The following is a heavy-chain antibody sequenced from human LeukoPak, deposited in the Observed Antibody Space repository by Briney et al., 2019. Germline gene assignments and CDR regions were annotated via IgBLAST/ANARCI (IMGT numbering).Heavy chain of an antibody. Sequence: PGGSLRLSCAASGFTFSSYSMNWVRQAPGKGLEWVSSISSSSSYIYYADSVKGRFTISRDNAKNSLYLQMNSLRAEDTAVYYCARDRVIVAGFDYWGQGTLVTVSS. CDR1: GFTFSSYS. J-gene: IGHJ4*02. CDR3: ARDRVIVAGFDY. V-gene: IGHV3-21*01. D-gene: IGHD3-22*01. CDR2: ISSSSSYI.